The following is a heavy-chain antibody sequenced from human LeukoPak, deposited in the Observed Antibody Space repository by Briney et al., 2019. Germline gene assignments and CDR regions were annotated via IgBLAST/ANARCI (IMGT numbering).Heavy chain of an antibody. V-gene: IGHV1-46*01. CDR1: GYTFIDYY. J-gene: IGHJ4*02. Sequence: ASVKVSCETSGYTFIDYYMHWVRQAPGQGLEWMGVINPRGGSTTYAQKFQGRVTMTRDTSTRTLYMELSSLRSDDTAVYYCARKMTGYSYYFDYWGQGTLVTGAS. D-gene: IGHD2-15*01. CDR3: ARKMTGYSYYFDY. CDR2: INPRGGST.